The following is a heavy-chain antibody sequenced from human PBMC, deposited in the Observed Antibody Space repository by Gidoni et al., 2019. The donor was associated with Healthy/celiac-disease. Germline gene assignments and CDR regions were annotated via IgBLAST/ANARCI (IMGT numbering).Heavy chain of an antibody. CDR3: AKGGSKWLTPFDY. CDR2: ISGSGGST. Sequence: EVQLLESGGGLVQPGGSLRLSWAASGFTFSSYARSWVRQAPGKGLEWVSAISGSGGSTYYADSVKGRFTISRDNSKNTLYLQMNSLRAEDTAVYYCAKGGSKWLTPFDYWGQGTLVTVSS. CDR1: GFTFSSYA. J-gene: IGHJ4*02. V-gene: IGHV3-23*01. D-gene: IGHD3-22*01.